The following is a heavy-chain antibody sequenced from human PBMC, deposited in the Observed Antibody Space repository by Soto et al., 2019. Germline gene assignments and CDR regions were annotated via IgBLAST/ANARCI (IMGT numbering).Heavy chain of an antibody. Sequence: GGSLRLSCAASGFTFSSYGMHWVRQAPGKGLEWVAVIWYDGSNKYYADSVKGRFTISRDNSKNTLYLQMNSLRAEDTAVYYCARSKVVPAAMVAYWGQGTLVTVSS. D-gene: IGHD2-2*01. V-gene: IGHV3-33*01. CDR2: IWYDGSNK. CDR1: GFTFSSYG. J-gene: IGHJ4*02. CDR3: ARSKVVPAAMVAY.